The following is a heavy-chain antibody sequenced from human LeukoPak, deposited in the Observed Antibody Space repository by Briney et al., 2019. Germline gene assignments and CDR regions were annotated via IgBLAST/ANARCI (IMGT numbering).Heavy chain of an antibody. CDR1: GGTFSSYA. J-gene: IGHJ6*02. V-gene: IGHV1-69*01. CDR2: IIPIFGTA. Sequence: ASVKVSCKASGGTFSSYAISWVRQAPGQGLEWMGGIIPIFGTANYAQKFQGRVSITADESTSTAYMELSSLRSEDTAVYYCARDSRPYYYYGMDVWGQGTTVTVSS. CDR3: ARDSRPYYYYGMDV.